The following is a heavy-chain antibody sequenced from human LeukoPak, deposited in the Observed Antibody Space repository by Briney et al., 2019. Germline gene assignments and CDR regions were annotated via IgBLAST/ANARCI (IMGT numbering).Heavy chain of an antibody. V-gene: IGHV1-2*02. Sequence: ASVKVSCKASGYTFTGYYMHWVRQVPGQGLEWMGWINPNSGGTNYAQKFQGRVTMTRDTSISTAYMELSRLRSDDTAVYYCARDYYDSSGYYSLYYFDYWGQGTLVTVSS. CDR3: ARDYYDSSGYYSLYYFDY. CDR1: GYTFTGYY. D-gene: IGHD3-22*01. J-gene: IGHJ4*02. CDR2: INPNSGGT.